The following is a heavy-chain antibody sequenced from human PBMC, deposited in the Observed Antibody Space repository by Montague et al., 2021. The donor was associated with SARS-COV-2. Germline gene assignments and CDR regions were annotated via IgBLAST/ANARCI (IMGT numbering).Heavy chain of an antibody. J-gene: IGHJ4*02. D-gene: IGHD1-14*01. CDR2: TYFRSKWYS. CDR1: GDSVPSNSAA. V-gene: IGHV6-1*01. CDR3: TRSWGWKEPHYYFDH. Sequence: CAISGDSVPSNSAAWNWVRQSPSRGLEWLGGTYFRSKWYSEYAFSVKGRITINAGTSTNQFSLQVNSVTPEDTAIYYCTRSWGWKEPHYYFDHWGQGTLVIVSS.